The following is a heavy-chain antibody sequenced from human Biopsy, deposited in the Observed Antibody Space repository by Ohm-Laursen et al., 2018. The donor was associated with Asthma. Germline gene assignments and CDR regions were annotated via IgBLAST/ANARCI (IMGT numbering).Heavy chain of an antibody. V-gene: IGHV3-33*01. J-gene: IGHJ4*02. CDR2: VSYDGGVV. CDR3: ARFVQAEEGVF. Sequence: SLRLSCAASGFVFRSHAMHWVRQAPGKGLEWVAAVSYDGGVVHYADSMKGRFTISRDNTKSTLYLQMNSLRAEDTAVYLCARFVQAEEGVFWGQGTRVTVSP. CDR1: GFVFRSHA. D-gene: IGHD3-10*02.